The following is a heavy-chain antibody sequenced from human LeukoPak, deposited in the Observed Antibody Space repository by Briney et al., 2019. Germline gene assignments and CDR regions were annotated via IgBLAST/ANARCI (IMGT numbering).Heavy chain of an antibody. CDR3: ARASKEY. CDR1: GFTFRGYW. V-gene: IGHV3-7*01. J-gene: IGHJ4*02. Sequence: GGSLRLSCAASGFTFRGYWMSWVRQAPGKGLEWVANINTDGSDKYYVDSVKGRFTISRDNAKNSLYLQMNSLRAEDTAVYYCARASKEYWGQGTLVTVSS. CDR2: INTDGSDK.